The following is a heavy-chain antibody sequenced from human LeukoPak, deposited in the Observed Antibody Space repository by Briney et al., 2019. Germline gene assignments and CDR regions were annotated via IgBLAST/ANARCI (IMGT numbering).Heavy chain of an antibody. CDR3: ARLAGYCSSTSCYS. J-gene: IGHJ4*02. Sequence: PGGSLRLSCAASGFTFNSYTMSWVRQAPGKGLEWVSAISGSGGTTYYADSVKGRFSISRDNSKNTLYLQMNSLRAEDTAVYYCARLAGYCSSTSCYSWGQGTLVTVSS. CDR1: GFTFNSYT. CDR2: ISGSGGTT. D-gene: IGHD2-2*01. V-gene: IGHV3-23*01.